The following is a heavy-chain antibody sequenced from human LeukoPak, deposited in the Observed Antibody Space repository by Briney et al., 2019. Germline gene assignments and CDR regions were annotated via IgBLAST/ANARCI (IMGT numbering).Heavy chain of an antibody. J-gene: IGHJ5*02. D-gene: IGHD3-3*01. V-gene: IGHV3-23*01. CDR1: GFTFSSYA. CDR2: ISGSGGST. CDR3: ARSPYYDFWSGYSNWFDP. Sequence: GGSLRLSCAASGFTFSSYAMSWVRQAPGKGLEWVSAISGSGGSTYYADSVKGRFTIPRDNSKNTLYLQMNSLRAEDTAVYYCARSPYYDFWSGYSNWFDPWGQGTLVTVSS.